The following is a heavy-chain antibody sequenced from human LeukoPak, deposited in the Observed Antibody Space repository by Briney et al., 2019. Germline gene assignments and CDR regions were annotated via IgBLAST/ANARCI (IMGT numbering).Heavy chain of an antibody. CDR1: GFTVNTYE. Sequence: GGSLRLSCAASGFTVNTYEMNWVRQAPGKGLEWVSYISGDGSDIYYADSVRGRFTNSRDNAKNSLYLKMNSLRAEDTAVYYCARDRVNSSSRRSYGMDVWGQGTTVTVSS. CDR2: ISGDGSDI. V-gene: IGHV3-48*03. J-gene: IGHJ6*02. CDR3: ARDRVNSSSRRSYGMDV. D-gene: IGHD6-13*01.